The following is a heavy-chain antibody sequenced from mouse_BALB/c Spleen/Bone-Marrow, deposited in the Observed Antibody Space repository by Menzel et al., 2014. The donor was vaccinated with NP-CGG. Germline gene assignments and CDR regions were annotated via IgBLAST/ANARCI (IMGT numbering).Heavy chain of an antibody. V-gene: IGHV1S132*01. Sequence: LMESGASVKLSCRTSGYPFTNSWIQWVKQRPGQGLGWIGEIFPGIGTTYYNEKFKGKATLTIDTSSSTAYMQLSSLTSEDSAVYFCARGGNYGYWGQGTTLTVSS. CDR1: GYPFTNSW. J-gene: IGHJ2*01. D-gene: IGHD2-1*01. CDR3: ARGGNYGY. CDR2: IFPGIGTT.